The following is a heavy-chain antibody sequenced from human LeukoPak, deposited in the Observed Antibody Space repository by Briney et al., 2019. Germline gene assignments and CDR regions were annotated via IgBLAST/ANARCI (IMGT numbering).Heavy chain of an antibody. CDR1: GYSFTSYW. CDR3: ARSVGQGELSLYNFDY. Sequence: GESLKISCKGSGYSFTSYWIGWVRQMPGKGLEWMGIIYPRDSDTRYSPSFQGQVTISADKSISTAYLQWSSLKASDTAMYYCARSVGQGELSLYNFDYWGQGTLVTVSS. J-gene: IGHJ4*02. V-gene: IGHV5-51*01. D-gene: IGHD3-16*02. CDR2: IYPRDSDT.